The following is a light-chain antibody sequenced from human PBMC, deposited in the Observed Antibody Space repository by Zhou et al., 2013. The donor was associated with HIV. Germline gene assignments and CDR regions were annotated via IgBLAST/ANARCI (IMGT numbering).Light chain of an antibody. CDR3: QQFGSSYT. V-gene: IGKV3-20*01. Sequence: DIVLTQSPGTLSLSPGERATLSCRASQSVGSSYLAWYQQKLGQAPRLLIYGASSRATGIPDRFSGSGSGTGFTLTISRLEPEDFAVYYCQQFGSSYTFGQGTRLEIK. CDR2: GAS. CDR1: QSVGSSY. J-gene: IGKJ2*01.